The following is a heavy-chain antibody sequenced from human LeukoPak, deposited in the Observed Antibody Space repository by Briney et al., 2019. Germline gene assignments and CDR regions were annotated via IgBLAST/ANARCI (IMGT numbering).Heavy chain of an antibody. CDR3: ATNTMFRGIHAFDI. Sequence: GESLKISCKGSGYSFTAYWISWVRQMPGKGLEWMGRIDPSDSYTNYSPSFQGHVTISADRSITTAYLQWSSLKASDTAMYYCATNTMFRGIHAFDIWGQGTMVTVSS. CDR1: GYSFTAYW. CDR2: IDPSDSYT. V-gene: IGHV5-10-1*01. D-gene: IGHD3-10*01. J-gene: IGHJ3*02.